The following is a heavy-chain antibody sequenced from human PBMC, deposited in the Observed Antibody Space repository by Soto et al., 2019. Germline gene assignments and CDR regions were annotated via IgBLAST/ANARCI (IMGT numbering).Heavy chain of an antibody. Sequence: SLRLSCAASGFTFSSYGMHWVRQAPGKGLEWVAVISYDGSNKYYADSVKGRFTISRDNSKNTLYLQMNSLRAEDTAVYYCAKPYPQYNWNGAGYWGQGTLVTVS. V-gene: IGHV3-30*18. CDR1: GFTFSSYG. D-gene: IGHD1-1*01. CDR3: AKPYPQYNWNGAGY. CDR2: ISYDGSNK. J-gene: IGHJ4*02.